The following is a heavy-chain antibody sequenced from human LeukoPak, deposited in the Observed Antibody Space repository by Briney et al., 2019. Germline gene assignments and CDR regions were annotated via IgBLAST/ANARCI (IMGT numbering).Heavy chain of an antibody. D-gene: IGHD5-18*01. Sequence: SEALSLTCTVSAGSISSYYWTWIRQPAGKGLEWIGRIYTSGSTNYNPSLKSRVTMSVDTSKNQFSLALSSVTAADTAVYYCARKDTAMLNGIDYWGQGTLVTVSS. V-gene: IGHV4-4*07. CDR1: AGSISSYY. CDR3: ARKDTAMLNGIDY. CDR2: IYTSGST. J-gene: IGHJ4*02.